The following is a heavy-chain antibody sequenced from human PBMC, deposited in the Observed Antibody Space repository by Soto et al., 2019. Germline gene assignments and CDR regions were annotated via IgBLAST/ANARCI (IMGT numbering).Heavy chain of an antibody. Sequence: PGGSLRLSCAASGFTFSSYGMHWVRQAPGKGLEWVAVIWYDGSNKYYADSVKGRFTISRDNSKNTLYLQMNSLRAEDTAVYYCARHKGILYGMDVWDQGTTVTVSS. CDR1: GFTFSSYG. V-gene: IGHV3-33*01. D-gene: IGHD3-10*01. CDR2: IWYDGSNK. J-gene: IGHJ6*02. CDR3: ARHKGILYGMDV.